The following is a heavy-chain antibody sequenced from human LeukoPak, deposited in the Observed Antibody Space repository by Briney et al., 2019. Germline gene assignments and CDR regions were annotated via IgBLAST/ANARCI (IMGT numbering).Heavy chain of an antibody. CDR3: ARDPITMVRGVLDY. CDR1: GDSVSSSSYC. D-gene: IGHD3-10*01. J-gene: IGHJ4*02. CDR2: FYYSGST. V-gene: IGHV4-39*07. Sequence: SETLSLTCTVSGDSVSSSSYCWGWVRQPPGKGLEWIGSFYYSGSTYYNPSLKSRITISVDTSKNQFSLKLSSVTAADTAVYYCARDPITMVRGVLDYWGQGILVTVSS.